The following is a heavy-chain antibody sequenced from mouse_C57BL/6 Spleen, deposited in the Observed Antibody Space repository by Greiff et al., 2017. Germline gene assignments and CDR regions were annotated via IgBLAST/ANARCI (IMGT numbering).Heavy chain of an antibody. CDR3: ARRGGAMDY. CDR2: INYDGSST. V-gene: IGHV5-16*01. CDR1: GFTFSDYY. Sequence: EVKLVESEGGLVQPGSSMKLSCTASGFTFSDYYMAWVRQVPEKGLEWVANINYDGSSTYYLDSLKSRFIISRDNAKNILYLQMSSLKSEDTATYYCARRGGAMDYWGQGTSVTVSS. J-gene: IGHJ4*01.